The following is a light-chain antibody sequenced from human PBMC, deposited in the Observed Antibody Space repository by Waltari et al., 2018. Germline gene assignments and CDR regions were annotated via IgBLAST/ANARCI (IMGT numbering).Light chain of an antibody. J-gene: IGKJ4*01. CDR1: QGIGSA. Sequence: AIQVTQAPSSLAASGGDRGTSNCRASQGIGSALVWYQQKPGKVPKVLIYSASSLQSGVPARFSGSGSGTDFPLNISSLPPEDSATYYCQPFTTYPLSFGGGTKVEIK. V-gene: IGKV1-13*02. CDR3: QPFTTYPLS. CDR2: SAS.